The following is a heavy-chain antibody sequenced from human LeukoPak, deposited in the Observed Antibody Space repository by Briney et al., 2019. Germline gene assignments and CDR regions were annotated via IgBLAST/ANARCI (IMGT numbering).Heavy chain of an antibody. D-gene: IGHD3-10*01. J-gene: IGHJ5*02. CDR1: GYSISSGYY. CDR3: ARGVSQVRGMWFDP. CDR2: IYHSGST. Sequence: SETLSLTCAVSGYSISSGYYWGWIRQPPGKGLEWIGSIYHSGSTYYNPSLKSRVTISVDTSKNQFSLRLSSVTAADTAVYHCARGVSQVRGMWFDPWGQGTLVTVSA. V-gene: IGHV4-38-2*01.